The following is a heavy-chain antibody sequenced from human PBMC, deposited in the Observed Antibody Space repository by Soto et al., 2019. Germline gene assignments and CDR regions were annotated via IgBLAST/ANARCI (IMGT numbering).Heavy chain of an antibody. J-gene: IGHJ5*02. D-gene: IGHD6-13*01. Sequence: PSETLCLTCSVSGGSITSGRSSWNWIRQSPGKGLEWIAYIYHSGSTYYNPSLKSRVTISVDRSENQFSLKLSSVTAADTAVYYCVRESAASGPNWYDTWGPGIPVTVSS. V-gene: IGHV4-30-2*06. CDR1: GGSITSGRSS. CDR2: IYHSGST. CDR3: VRESAASGPNWYDT.